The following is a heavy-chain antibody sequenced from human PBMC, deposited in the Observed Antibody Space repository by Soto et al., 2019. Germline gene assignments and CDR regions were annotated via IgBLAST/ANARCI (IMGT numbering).Heavy chain of an antibody. Sequence: GASVKVSCKASGYTFTSYGISWVRQAPGQGLEWMGWISAYNGNTNYAQKLQGRVTMTTDTSTSTAYMELRSLRSDDTAVYYCARPLAYCGGDCYTLRYYFDYWGQGTLVTVSS. CDR3: ARPLAYCGGDCYTLRYYFDY. D-gene: IGHD2-21*02. CDR1: GYTFTSYG. J-gene: IGHJ4*02. CDR2: ISAYNGNT. V-gene: IGHV1-18*01.